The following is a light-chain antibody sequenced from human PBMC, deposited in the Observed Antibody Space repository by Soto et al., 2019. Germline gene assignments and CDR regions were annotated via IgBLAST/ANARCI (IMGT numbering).Light chain of an antibody. Sequence: QSALTQPASVSGSPGQSITISCTGTSSDVGSYNLVSWYQQHPGKAPKLMIYEGSKRPSGVSNRFSGSKSGHTASLTISGLQAADEADYYCCSYAGSVVFGGGTQLTVL. CDR3: CSYAGSVV. CDR2: EGS. CDR1: SSDVGSYNL. J-gene: IGLJ2*01. V-gene: IGLV2-23*01.